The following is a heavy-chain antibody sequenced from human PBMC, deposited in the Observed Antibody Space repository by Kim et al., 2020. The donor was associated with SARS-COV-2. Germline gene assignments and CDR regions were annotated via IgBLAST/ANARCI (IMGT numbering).Heavy chain of an antibody. J-gene: IGHJ5*02. V-gene: IGHV3-73*01. CDR1: GFSFSDSS. Sequence: GGSLRLSCAASGFSFSDSSVHWVRQASGKGLEWVGRIKNKANNYATTYAASVKGTFTMSRDDSKNTAYLQMNSLKTDDTALYYCTRQPVLACSDSVCVWFVPWGQGTLVTVSS. CDR2: IKNKANNYAT. D-gene: IGHD2-15*01. CDR3: TRQPVLACSDSVCVWFVP.